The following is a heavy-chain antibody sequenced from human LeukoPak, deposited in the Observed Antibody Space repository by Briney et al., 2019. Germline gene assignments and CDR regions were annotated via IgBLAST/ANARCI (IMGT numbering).Heavy chain of an antibody. CDR3: ARDRRALSNVYYYYYGMDV. CDR1: GGSISSGGYS. Sequence: PSQTLSLTCAVSGGSISSGGYSWSWIRQPPGKGLEWIGYIYHSGSTYYNPSLKSRVTISVDRSKNQFSLKLSSVTAADTAVYYCARDRRALSNVYYYYYGMDVWGQGTTVTVSS. V-gene: IGHV4-30-2*01. J-gene: IGHJ6*02. CDR2: IYHSGST. D-gene: IGHD4-11*01.